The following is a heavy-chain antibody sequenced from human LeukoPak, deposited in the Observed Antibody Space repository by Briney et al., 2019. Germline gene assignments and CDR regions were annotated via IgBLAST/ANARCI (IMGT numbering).Heavy chain of an antibody. V-gene: IGHV3-33*01. CDR1: GFTFSSYG. CDR3: ARAQKGAYWFDP. J-gene: IGHJ5*02. Sequence: GGCLRLSCAASGFTFSSYGMHWVRQAPGKGLEWVAVIWYDGSNKYCADSVKGRFTISRDNSKNTLYLQMNSLRAEDTAVYYCARAQKGAYWFDPWGQGTLVTVSS. CDR2: IWYDGSNK. D-gene: IGHD3-16*01.